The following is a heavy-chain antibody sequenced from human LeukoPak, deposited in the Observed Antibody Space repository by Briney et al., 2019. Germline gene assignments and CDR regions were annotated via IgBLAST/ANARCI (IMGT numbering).Heavy chain of an antibody. CDR1: GFSFSNNW. J-gene: IGHJ4*02. V-gene: IGHV3-74*01. D-gene: IGHD7-27*01. CDR3: ATSLGPLTDY. Sequence: GGSLRLSCAASGFSFSNNWMDWVRQAPGKGLVWVSRVNSDGSGTSYADSVKGRFTISRDNAKNTLYLQMNSLRAEDTAVYYCATSLGPLTDYWGQGTLVTVSS. CDR2: VNSDGSGT.